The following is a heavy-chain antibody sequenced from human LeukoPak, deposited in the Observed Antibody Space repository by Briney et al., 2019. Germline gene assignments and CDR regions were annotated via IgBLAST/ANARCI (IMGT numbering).Heavy chain of an antibody. CDR3: TTDAGYDSRWYNY. V-gene: IGHV3-15*01. D-gene: IGHD6-13*01. CDR1: GFTFNNAY. Sequence: GGSLRLSCAASGFTFNNAYMSWVRQAPGKGLEWVGRIKSNTDGGTTDYAAPVKGRFTISRDDSKNTLYLRMNSLKTEDTAVYYCTTDAGYDSRWYNYWGQGTLVTVSS. CDR2: IKSNTDGGTT. J-gene: IGHJ4*02.